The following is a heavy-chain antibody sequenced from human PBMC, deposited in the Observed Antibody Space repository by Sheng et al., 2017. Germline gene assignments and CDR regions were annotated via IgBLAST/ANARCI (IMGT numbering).Heavy chain of an antibody. V-gene: IGHV3-23*01. CDR1: GFTFSSYA. CDR2: ISSSGGST. D-gene: IGHD3-22*01. J-gene: IGHJ5*02. Sequence: EVQLLESGGGLVQPGGSLRLSCAASGFTFSSYAMSWVRQAPGKGLEWVSSISSSGGSTYYADSVKGRFTISRDNSKSTLYLQMSSLRAEDTAVYYCAKNYYASGGYPNNWFDPWGQGTLVTVSS. CDR3: AKNYYASGGYPNNWFDP.